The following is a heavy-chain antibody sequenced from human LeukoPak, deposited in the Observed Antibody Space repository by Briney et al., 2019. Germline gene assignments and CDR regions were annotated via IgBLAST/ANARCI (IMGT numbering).Heavy chain of an antibody. V-gene: IGHV3-23*01. D-gene: IGHD1-26*01. Sequence: GGSLRLSCAASGFTSSSYARSWVRQAPGKGLEWVSAISGSGGSTYYADSVKGRFTISRDNSKNTLYLQMNSLRAEDTAVYYCAKDAEWELFSFFEYWGQGTLVTVSS. CDR1: GFTSSSYA. CDR2: ISGSGGST. CDR3: AKDAEWELFSFFEY. J-gene: IGHJ4*02.